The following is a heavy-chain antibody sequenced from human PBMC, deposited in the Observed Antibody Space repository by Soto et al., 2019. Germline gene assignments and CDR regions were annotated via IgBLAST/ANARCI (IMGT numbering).Heavy chain of an antibody. D-gene: IGHD3-16*01. J-gene: IGHJ4*02. Sequence: GESLKISCQASGYSFTNYWIGWVRQMPGKGLEWVGIIYPGDSDARYSPSFQGQVTISVDKSINTAYLQWSSLEASDTAMYYCARHFYDYLDYWGRGTLVTVSS. CDR2: IYPGDSDA. CDR3: ARHFYDYLDY. CDR1: GYSFTNYW. V-gene: IGHV5-51*01.